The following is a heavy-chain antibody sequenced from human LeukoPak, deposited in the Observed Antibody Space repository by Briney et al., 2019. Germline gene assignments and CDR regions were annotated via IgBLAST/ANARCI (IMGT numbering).Heavy chain of an antibody. V-gene: IGHV1-2*02. J-gene: IGHJ6*02. CDR3: ARGGALWFGELLYGGYYYYGMDV. CDR2: INPNSGGT. D-gene: IGHD3-10*01. Sequence: GASVKVSCKASGYTFTGYYMHWVRQAPGQGLEWMGWINPNSGGTNYAQKFQGRVTMTGDTSISTAYMELSRLRSDDTAVYYCARGGALWFGELLYGGYYYYGMDVWGQGTTVTVSS. CDR1: GYTFTGYY.